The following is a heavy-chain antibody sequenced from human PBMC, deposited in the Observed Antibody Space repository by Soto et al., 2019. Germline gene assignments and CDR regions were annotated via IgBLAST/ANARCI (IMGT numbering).Heavy chain of an antibody. CDR1: GYTFSTYG. V-gene: IGHV1-18*01. CDR3: ARDSIPYGDYAANRGDAFDI. D-gene: IGHD4-17*01. CDR2: ISVYNGKT. Sequence: ASVKVSCKASGYTFSTYGISWVRQAPGQGLEWMGWISVYNGKTNYAQKVQGRVTVTTDTSTTTAYMELRSLRSDDTAVYYCARDSIPYGDYAANRGDAFDIWGQGTMVTVSS. J-gene: IGHJ3*02.